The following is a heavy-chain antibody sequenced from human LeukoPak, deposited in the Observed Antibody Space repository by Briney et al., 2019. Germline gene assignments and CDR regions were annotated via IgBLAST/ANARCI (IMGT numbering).Heavy chain of an antibody. CDR1: GYSFTSYW. D-gene: IGHD3-9*01. CDR3: ARLEADILTGMSWFDP. J-gene: IGHJ5*02. Sequence: PGESLKISCKGSGYSFTSYWIGWVRQMPGKGLEWMGIIYPGDSDTRYSPSFQGQVTISADKSISTAYLQWSSLKASDTAMYYCARLEADILTGMSWFDPWGQGILVTVSS. V-gene: IGHV5-51*01. CDR2: IYPGDSDT.